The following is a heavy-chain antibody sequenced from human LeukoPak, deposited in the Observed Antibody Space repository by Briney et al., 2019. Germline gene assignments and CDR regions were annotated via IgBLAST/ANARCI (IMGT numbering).Heavy chain of an antibody. CDR1: GYSFTDYY. D-gene: IGHD1-26*01. Sequence: ASVKVSCKASGYSFTDYYIHWVRQAPGLGLEWMGWINPNTGVTKSAQKFQGRVTMTRDTSIRTAYMEMTRLRSEDTAVYYCARGVSPVSGSYYADDYWGQGTLVTVSS. V-gene: IGHV1-2*02. J-gene: IGHJ4*02. CDR3: ARGVSPVSGSYYADDY. CDR2: INPNTGVT.